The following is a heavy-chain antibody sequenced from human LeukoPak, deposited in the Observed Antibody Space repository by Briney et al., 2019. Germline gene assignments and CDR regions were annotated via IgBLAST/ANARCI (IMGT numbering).Heavy chain of an antibody. CDR2: IKQDGSEK. J-gene: IGHJ4*02. V-gene: IGHV3-7*01. D-gene: IGHD5-12*01. CDR3: ARVNRRPTTLDY. CDR1: GFTFTSYW. Sequence: GSLRLSCAVSGFTFTSYWMSWVRQAPGKGLEWVANIKQDGSEKYYVDSVKGRFSISRDNAKNSLYLQMNSLRAEDTAVYYCARVNRRPTTLDYWGQGTLVTVPS.